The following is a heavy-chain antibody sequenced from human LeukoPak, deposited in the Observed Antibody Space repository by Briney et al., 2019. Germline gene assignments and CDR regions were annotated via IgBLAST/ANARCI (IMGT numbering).Heavy chain of an antibody. CDR1: GGSMGRTSYY. CDR3: ARSNCGRDCYVYYYYYTDV. D-gene: IGHD2-21*02. V-gene: IGHV4-61*02. J-gene: IGHJ6*03. CDR2: IYNSGTT. Sequence: PSQTLSLTCTVSGGSMGRTSYYWSWIRQPAGKGLEWLGRIYNSGTTNYNPSLQSRVTISIDTSKNQFSLNLSSVTAADTAIYYCARSNCGRDCYVYYYYYTDVWGKGTTVTISS.